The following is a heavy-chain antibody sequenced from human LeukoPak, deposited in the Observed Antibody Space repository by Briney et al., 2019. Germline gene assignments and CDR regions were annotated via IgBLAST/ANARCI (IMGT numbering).Heavy chain of an antibody. V-gene: IGHV4-34*01. J-gene: IGHJ4*02. CDR1: GGSFSGYY. D-gene: IGHD6-6*01. CDR3: ARAGGIAARRYYFDY. Sequence: NPSETLSLTCAVYGGSFSGYYWSWIRQPPGKGLEWIGEINHSGSTNYNPSLKSRVTISVDTSKNQFSLKLSSVTAADTAVYYCARAGGIAARRYYFDYWGQGTLVTVSS. CDR2: INHSGST.